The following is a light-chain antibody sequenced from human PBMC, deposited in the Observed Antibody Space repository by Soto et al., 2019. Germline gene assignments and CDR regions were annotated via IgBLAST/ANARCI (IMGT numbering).Light chain of an antibody. V-gene: IGLV2-14*01. CDR3: TPYTSSTTYVV. J-gene: IGLJ2*01. CDR1: SSDVGGYNY. CDR2: EVS. Sequence: QSALTQPASVSGSPGQSITISCTGTSSDVGGYNYVSWYQHHPGKVPKLIIYEVSNRPSGVSNRFSGSKSGNTASLTISGLRTEDEADYYCTPYTSSTTYVVFGGGTKLTVL.